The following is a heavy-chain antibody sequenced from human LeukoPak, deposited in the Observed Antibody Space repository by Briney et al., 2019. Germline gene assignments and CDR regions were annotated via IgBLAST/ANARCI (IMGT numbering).Heavy chain of an antibody. Sequence: SGTVSCKASGGTFSSYAISWGRQAPGPGLGWMGRVIPIFGIANYAQKFQGRVTITADKSTSTAYMELSSLRSEDTAVYYCAREGVPEYYFDYWGQGTLVTVSS. CDR2: VIPIFGIA. CDR1: GGTFSSYA. V-gene: IGHV1-69*04. D-gene: IGHD1-14*01. CDR3: AREGVPEYYFDY. J-gene: IGHJ4*02.